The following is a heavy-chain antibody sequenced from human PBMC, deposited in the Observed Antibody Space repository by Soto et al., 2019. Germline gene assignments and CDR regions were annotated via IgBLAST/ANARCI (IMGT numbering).Heavy chain of an antibody. Sequence: GSGPTLVNPTQTLTLTCTFSGFSLSTSGMCVSWIRQPPGKALEWLALIDWDDDKYYSTSLKTRLTISKDTSKNQVVLTMTNMDPVDTATYYCARIQRHYDFWSGYSTGYYFDYWGQGTLVTVSS. CDR3: ARIQRHYDFWSGYSTGYYFDY. J-gene: IGHJ4*02. D-gene: IGHD3-3*01. CDR2: IDWDDDK. V-gene: IGHV2-70*01. CDR1: GFSLSTSGMC.